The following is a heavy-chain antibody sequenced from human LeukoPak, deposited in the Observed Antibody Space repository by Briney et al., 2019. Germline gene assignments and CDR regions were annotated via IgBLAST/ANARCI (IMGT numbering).Heavy chain of an antibody. J-gene: IGHJ4*02. Sequence: GGSLRLSCAGSGFAFESYTMTWVRQAPGKGLEWVSLISATSSDVNYAESVRGRFTISRDNAKNSLFLRMDSLRVEDTAIYYCAKGLFSAYDKYLDSWGQGTLVTVSS. CDR2: ISATSSDV. CDR3: AKGLFSAYDKYLDS. CDR1: GFAFESYT. D-gene: IGHD5-12*01. V-gene: IGHV3-21*04.